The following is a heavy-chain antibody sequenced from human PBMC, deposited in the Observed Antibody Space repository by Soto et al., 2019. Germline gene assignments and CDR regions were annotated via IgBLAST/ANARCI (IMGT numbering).Heavy chain of an antibody. Sequence: PGGSLRLSCSASGFSFGDYGMSWVRQAPGKGLEWVGFIRSRAYSGTTEYAASVKGRFTISRDDAKTIAYLQTNSLKTEDTAIYYCTRVRVRWESLGWFDPWGQGTLVTVSS. CDR2: IRSRAYSGTT. CDR3: TRVRVRWESLGWFDP. D-gene: IGHD1-26*01. V-gene: IGHV3-49*04. J-gene: IGHJ5*02. CDR1: GFSFGDYG.